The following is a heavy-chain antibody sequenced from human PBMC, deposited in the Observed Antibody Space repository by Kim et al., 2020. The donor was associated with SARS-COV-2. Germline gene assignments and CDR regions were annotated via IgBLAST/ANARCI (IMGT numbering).Heavy chain of an antibody. V-gene: IGHV3-11*06. CDR3: AREGCSGGSCYFDY. Sequence: AYPMKGRFNISRHNAKNSLYLQMNSLRAEDTAVYYCAREGCSGGSCYFDYWGQGTLVTVSS. J-gene: IGHJ4*02. D-gene: IGHD2-15*01.